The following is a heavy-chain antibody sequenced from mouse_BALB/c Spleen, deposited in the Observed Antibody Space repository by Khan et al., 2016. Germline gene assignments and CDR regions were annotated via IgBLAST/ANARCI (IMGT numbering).Heavy chain of an antibody. J-gene: IGHJ2*01. Sequence: QMQLKESGAELAKPGASVKMSCKASGYTFTTYWMHWVKQRPGQGLEWIGYINPTSGYTDYNENFKDRVTLSAEKSSSTAYMQLSSLTSEDSAVYYCTRDRIAYWGQGTTLTVSS. V-gene: IGHV1-7*01. CDR1: GYTFTTYW. CDR3: TRDRIAY. CDR2: INPTSGYT.